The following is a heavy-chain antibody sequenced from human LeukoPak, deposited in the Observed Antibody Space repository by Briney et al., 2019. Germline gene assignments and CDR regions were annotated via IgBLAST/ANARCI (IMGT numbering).Heavy chain of an antibody. CDR1: GGSISSGVNY. Sequence: SETLSLTCTVSGGSISSGVNYWTWIRQHPGKGLEWIGYIYYSGTTYYNPSLKSRVTISVDTSKNQFSLRLGSVTAADTAVYYCARGDYYDSSGYYYGSYYFVYWGQGTPVTVSS. CDR2: IYYSGTT. J-gene: IGHJ4*02. D-gene: IGHD3-22*01. CDR3: ARGDYYDSSGYYYGSYYFVY. V-gene: IGHV4-31*03.